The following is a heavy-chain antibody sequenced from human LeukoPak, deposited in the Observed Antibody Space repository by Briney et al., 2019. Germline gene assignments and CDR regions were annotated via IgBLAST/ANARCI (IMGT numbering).Heavy chain of an antibody. CDR2: ISAYNGNT. V-gene: IGHV1-18*01. J-gene: IGHJ4*02. D-gene: IGHD4-17*01. CDR3: ARDRRDYGDSRFDY. Sequence: GASVKVSCKASGYTFSSYGISWVRQAPGQGLEWIGWISAYNGNTNYAQKLQGRVTMTTDTSTSTAYMELRSLRSDDTAVYYCARDRRDYGDSRFDYWGQGTLVTVSS. CDR1: GYTFSSYG.